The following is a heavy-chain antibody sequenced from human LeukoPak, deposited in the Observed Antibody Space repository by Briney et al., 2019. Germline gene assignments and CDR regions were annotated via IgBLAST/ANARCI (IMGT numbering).Heavy chain of an antibody. D-gene: IGHD1-1*01. V-gene: IGHV4-34*01. CDR2: INHSGTT. CDR3: AREGRFRLTNTVGARFWNGPPGHYYYMDV. Sequence: SETLSLTCAVYGGSFSGYYWSWIRQPPGKGLEWIGEINHSGTTNYNPSLKSRVTISVDTSKNQFSLKLSSVTAADTAVYYCAREGRFRLTNTVGARFWNGPPGHYYYMDVWGKGTTVTVSS. J-gene: IGHJ6*03. CDR1: GGSFSGYY.